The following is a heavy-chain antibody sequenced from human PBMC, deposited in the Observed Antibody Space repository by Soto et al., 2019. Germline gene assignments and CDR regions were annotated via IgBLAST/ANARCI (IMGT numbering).Heavy chain of an antibody. J-gene: IGHJ5*02. V-gene: IGHV3-23*01. CDR3: AKDLRPGLVVPTKSGFDP. D-gene: IGHD3-10*02. CDR1: GFPFNTYA. CDR2: TSIGGNT. Sequence: GGSLRLSCEASGFPFNTYAMTWFRQLPGMGLEWVSTTSIGGNTDFAESVRGRFSVSRDNSKNTLYLQMTNLRAEDAAIYFCAKDLRPGLVVPTKSGFDPWGQGTRVTVPS.